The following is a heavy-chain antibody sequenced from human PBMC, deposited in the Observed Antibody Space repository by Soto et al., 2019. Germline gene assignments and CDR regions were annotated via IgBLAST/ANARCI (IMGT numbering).Heavy chain of an antibody. CDR1: GGTFSTHA. J-gene: IGHJ6*02. CDR2: IIPISGTT. D-gene: IGHD2-15*01. V-gene: IGHV1-69*13. CDR3: ARGYCSGGNCYSGMDV. Sequence: SVKVSCKASGGTFSTHAIIWVRQAPGHGLEWMGGIIPISGTTYYTQKFQGGVTITADEPTSTAFMELSSLKSEDTAVFYCARGYCSGGNCYSGMDVWGQGTMVTVSS.